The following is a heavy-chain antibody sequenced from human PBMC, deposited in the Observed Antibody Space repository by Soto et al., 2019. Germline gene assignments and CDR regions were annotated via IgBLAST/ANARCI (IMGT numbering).Heavy chain of an antibody. D-gene: IGHD3-3*01. J-gene: IGHJ6*02. V-gene: IGHV1-18*01. CDR2: ISAYNHNT. CDR3: GRGDTIFGVANGVDV. Sequence: ASVKVSCKASGYIFINYGITWVRQAPGQGLEWLGWISAYNHNTDSAQRLQGRVTFTTDTSTSTAYMELRGLTSDDTGVYYCGRGDTIFGVANGVDVWGQRTTVIVSS. CDR1: GYIFINYG.